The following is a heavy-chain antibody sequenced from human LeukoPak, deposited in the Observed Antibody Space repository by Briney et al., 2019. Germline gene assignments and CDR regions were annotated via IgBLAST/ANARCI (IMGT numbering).Heavy chain of an antibody. V-gene: IGHV4-34*01. J-gene: IGHJ4*02. D-gene: IGHD3-16*01. CDR2: VHHSGST. CDR1: GGSLSGFY. Sequence: SETLSLTCVVNGGSLSGFYWNWIRQPPGKGLEWIGDVHHSGSTNYNPSLESRVTISLDTSKNVVSLKLTSVTAADTAFYYCARSASDYVWGTLGYWGQGTLVTVSS. CDR3: ARSASDYVWGTLGY.